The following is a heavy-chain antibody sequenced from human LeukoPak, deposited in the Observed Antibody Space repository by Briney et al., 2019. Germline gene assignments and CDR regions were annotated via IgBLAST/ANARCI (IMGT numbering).Heavy chain of an antibody. CDR2: IHHGGST. CDR1: SYYITTGHY. Sequence: PSETLSLTCTVSSYYITTGHYWGWIRQPPGKGLEWIANIHHGGSTYYNPSLKSRVTMSVDTSKNQFSLKLSSVTAADTAVYYCARDLVRTVTTYYYYYMDVWGKGTTVTVSS. J-gene: IGHJ6*03. CDR3: ARDLVRTVTTYYYYYMDV. V-gene: IGHV4-38-2*02. D-gene: IGHD4-11*01.